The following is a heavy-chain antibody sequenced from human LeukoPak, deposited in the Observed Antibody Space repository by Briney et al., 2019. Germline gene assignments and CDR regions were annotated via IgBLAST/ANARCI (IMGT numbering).Heavy chain of an antibody. Sequence: PSETLSLTCTVSGGSISSSTYYWGWIRQPPGKGLEWIGSIYYGGSTYYNPSLKSRVTISIDTSKNQFSLKLSSVTAADTAVYYCARETFDYWGQGTLVTVSS. V-gene: IGHV4-39*07. CDR1: GGSISSSTYY. J-gene: IGHJ4*02. CDR3: ARETFDY. CDR2: IYYGGST.